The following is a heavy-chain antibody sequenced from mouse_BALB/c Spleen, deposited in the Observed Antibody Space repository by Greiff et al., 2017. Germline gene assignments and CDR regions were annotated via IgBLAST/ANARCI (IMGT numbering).Heavy chain of an antibody. D-gene: IGHD2-3*01. CDR1: GFSLTSYG. J-gene: IGHJ4*01. CDR2: IWSGGST. V-gene: IGHV2-2*02. Sequence: VQLQESGPGLVQPSQSLSITCTVSGFSLTSYGVHWVRQSPGKGLEWLGVIWSGGSTDYNAAFISRLSISKDNSKSQVFFKMNSLQANDTAIYYCARGGYYDDYYAMDYWGQGTSVTVSS. CDR3: ARGGYYDDYYAMDY.